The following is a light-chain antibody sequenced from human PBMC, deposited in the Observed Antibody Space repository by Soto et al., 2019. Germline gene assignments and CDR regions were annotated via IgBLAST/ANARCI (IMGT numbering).Light chain of an antibody. V-gene: IGKV1-39*01. CDR2: GAF. Sequence: DIQMTQSPSSLSASVGERVTISCRASHNISSYLNWYQQQPGKHPNLLIYGAFHLQSRVPSRFSGNGSATHFTLTISSLQPGDFANYYCQQTFDTPFTLGPVTTVDI. J-gene: IGKJ3*01. CDR1: HNISSY. CDR3: QQTFDTPFT.